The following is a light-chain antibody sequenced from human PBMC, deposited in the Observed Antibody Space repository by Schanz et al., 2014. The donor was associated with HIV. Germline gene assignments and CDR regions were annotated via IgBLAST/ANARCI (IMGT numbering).Light chain of an antibody. Sequence: QSALTQPASVSGSPGQSITISCTGTSIDPGGYNYVSWYQQHPGKAPKLIIYDVSYRPSGISNRFSGSKSGSTASLTISGLQAEDEADYYCTSYTSSTWVFGGGTKLTVL. V-gene: IGLV2-14*03. J-gene: IGLJ3*02. CDR2: DVS. CDR3: TSYTSSTWV. CDR1: SIDPGGYNY.